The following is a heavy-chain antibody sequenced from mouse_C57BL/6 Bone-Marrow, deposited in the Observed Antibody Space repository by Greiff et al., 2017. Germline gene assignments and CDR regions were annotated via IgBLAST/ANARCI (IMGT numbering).Heavy chain of an antibody. CDR1: GYTFTSYW. V-gene: IGHV1-64*01. J-gene: IGHJ3*01. CDR3: AREGGNDEGFAY. CDR2: IHPNSGST. D-gene: IGHD2-2*01. Sequence: QVQLQQPGAELVKPGASVKLSCKASGYTFTSYWMHWVKQRPGQGLEWIGMIHPNSGSTNYNEKFKSKATLTVDKSSSTAYMQLSSLTSEDSAVYCCAREGGNDEGFAYWGQGTLVTVSA.